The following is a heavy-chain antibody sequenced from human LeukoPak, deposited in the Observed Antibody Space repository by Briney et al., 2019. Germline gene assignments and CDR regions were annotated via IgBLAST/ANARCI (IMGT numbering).Heavy chain of an antibody. CDR2: IYYSGST. Sequence: SETLSLTCTVSGGSISSYYWGWIRQPPGKGLEWIGSIYYSGSTYYNPSLKSRVTISVDTSKNQFSLKLSSVTAADTAVYYCARLNRVGYCSGGSCARYFDYWGQGTLVTVSS. CDR3: ARLNRVGYCSGGSCARYFDY. CDR1: GGSISSYY. J-gene: IGHJ4*02. D-gene: IGHD2-15*01. V-gene: IGHV4-39*01.